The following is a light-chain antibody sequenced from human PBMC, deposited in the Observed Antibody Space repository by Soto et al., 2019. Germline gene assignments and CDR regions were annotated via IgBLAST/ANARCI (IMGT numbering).Light chain of an antibody. CDR2: GAS. V-gene: IGKV3-20*01. CDR3: QQYGSSET. Sequence: EIVLTQSPATLSLSPGERATLSCRASQSVSSGYLAWYQQKPGQPPRLPIYGASSRATGIPDRFSGSGSGTDFTLTISRLEPEDFAVYYCQQYGSSETFGQGTKVDIK. J-gene: IGKJ1*01. CDR1: QSVSSGY.